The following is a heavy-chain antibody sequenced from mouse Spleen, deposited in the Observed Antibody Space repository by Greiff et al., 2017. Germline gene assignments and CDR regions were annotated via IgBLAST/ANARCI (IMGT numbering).Heavy chain of an antibody. Sequence: VMLVESGAELAKPGASVKMSCKASGYTFTSYWMHWVKQRPGQGLEWIGYINPSTGYTEYNQKFKDKATLTADKSSSTAYMQLSSLTSEDSAVYYCATHYGSSFGGYFDVWGAGTTVTVSS. D-gene: IGHD1-1*01. J-gene: IGHJ1*01. V-gene: IGHV1-7*01. CDR1: GYTFTSYW. CDR3: ATHYGSSFGGYFDV. CDR2: INPSTGYT.